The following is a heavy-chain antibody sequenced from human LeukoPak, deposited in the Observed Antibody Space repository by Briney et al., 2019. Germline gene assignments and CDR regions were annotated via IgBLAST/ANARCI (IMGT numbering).Heavy chain of an antibody. Sequence: PSETLSLTCAVSGASISSGDYSWSWIRQPPGKGLEWIGYIYHSGSTNYNPSLKSRVTISVDTSKNQFSLKLSSVTAADTAVYYCARGIGRRGSYYGGYYYYYGMDVWGQGTTVTVSS. CDR3: ARGIGRRGSYYGGYYYYYGMDV. CDR2: IYHSGST. CDR1: GASISSGDYS. V-gene: IGHV4-30-2*01. D-gene: IGHD1-26*01. J-gene: IGHJ6*02.